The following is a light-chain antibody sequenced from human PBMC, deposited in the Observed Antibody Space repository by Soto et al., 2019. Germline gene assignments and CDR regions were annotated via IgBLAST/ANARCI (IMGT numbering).Light chain of an antibody. J-gene: IGKJ2*01. V-gene: IGKV1-5*03. Sequence: DIQMTQSPSTLSASVGDRVTITCRASQSISSWLAWYQQKPGKAPKLLIYKASSLESGVPSRFSGSGSGTDFTLTSSSLQPDDFATYYDQQYNSYSITFGQGTKLEIK. CDR1: QSISSW. CDR3: QQYNSYSIT. CDR2: KAS.